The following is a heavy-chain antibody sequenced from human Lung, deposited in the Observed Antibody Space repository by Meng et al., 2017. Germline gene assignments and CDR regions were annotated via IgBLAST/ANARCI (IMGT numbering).Heavy chain of an antibody. V-gene: IGHV4-55*08. Sequence: CMRLRAPQGRLLERIRNIHNSGSTNYNQSFDGRATMSMDTSITKTYMKLSSVTAADTAVYYCARGPSKWTHEFDCWGQGTLVTVSS. D-gene: IGHD3/OR15-3a*01. CDR2: IHNSGST. J-gene: IGHJ4*02. CDR3: ARGPSKWTHEFDC.